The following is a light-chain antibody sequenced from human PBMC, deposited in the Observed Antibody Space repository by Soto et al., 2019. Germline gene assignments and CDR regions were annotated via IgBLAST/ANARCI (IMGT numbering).Light chain of an antibody. CDR2: GAS. Sequence: EIVLTQSPGTLSLTSGERATLSCRASQSVSSSYLAWYQQKPGQAPRLLIYGASSRATGIPDRFSGSGSGTDFTLTISRLEPEDFALYYCQQNGSSFTFGGGTKVEIK. J-gene: IGKJ4*01. CDR1: QSVSSSY. CDR3: QQNGSSFT. V-gene: IGKV3-20*01.